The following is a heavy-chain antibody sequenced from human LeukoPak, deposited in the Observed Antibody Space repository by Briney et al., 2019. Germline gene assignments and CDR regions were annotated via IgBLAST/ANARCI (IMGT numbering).Heavy chain of an antibody. J-gene: IGHJ6*02. Sequence: RASLRLSWSASGFTFSNYAMSWVRQAPGQRLEFVSAIIGSGGRTYYAASVKGRFTISRDNSKNTLHLQLNSLRAEDTALYYCAKDLPGDPDDQYYGMDVWGQGTTVTVSS. CDR3: AKDLPGDPDDQYYGMDV. CDR2: IIGSGGRT. D-gene: IGHD4-17*01. V-gene: IGHV3-23*01. CDR1: GFTFSNYA.